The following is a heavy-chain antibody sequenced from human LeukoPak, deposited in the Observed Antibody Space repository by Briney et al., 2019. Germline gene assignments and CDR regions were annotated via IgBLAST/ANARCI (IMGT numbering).Heavy chain of an antibody. J-gene: IGHJ4*02. CDR1: GYTFTSYG. CDR2: ISAYNGNT. CDR3: ARDLHDYGDYDPTFDY. Sequence: ASVKVSCKASGYTFTSYGISWVRQAPGQGLEWMGWISAYNGNTNYAQKLQGTVTLTTDTSTSTAYMELRSLRSDDTAVYYCARDLHDYGDYDPTFDYWGQGTLVTVSS. V-gene: IGHV1-18*04. D-gene: IGHD4-17*01.